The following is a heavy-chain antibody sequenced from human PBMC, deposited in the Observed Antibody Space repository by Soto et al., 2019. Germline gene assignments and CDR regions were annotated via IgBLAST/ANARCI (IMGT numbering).Heavy chain of an antibody. D-gene: IGHD3-10*01. CDR2: INPNSGGT. CDR1: GYTFTGYY. J-gene: IGHJ4*02. Sequence: GASVKVSCKASGYTFTGYYMHWVRQAPGQGLEWMGWINPNSGGTNYAQKFQGWVTMTRDTSISTAYMELSRLRSDDTAVYYCARDEYYYVSGSYSHGGQGTLVTVSS. CDR3: ARDEYYYVSGSYSH. V-gene: IGHV1-2*04.